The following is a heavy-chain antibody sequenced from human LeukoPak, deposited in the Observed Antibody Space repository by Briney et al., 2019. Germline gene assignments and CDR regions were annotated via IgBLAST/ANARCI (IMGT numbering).Heavy chain of an antibody. V-gene: IGHV1-69*05. D-gene: IGHD2-2*01. CDR3: ARPRMVPAATEDFYFDY. CDR2: IIPIFGTA. CDR1: GGTFSSYA. Sequence: SVKVSCKASGGTFSSYAISWVRQASGQGLEWMGRIIPIFGTANYAQKFQGRVTITTDESTSTAYMELSSLRSEDTAVYYCARPRMVPAATEDFYFDYWGQGTLVTVSS. J-gene: IGHJ4*02.